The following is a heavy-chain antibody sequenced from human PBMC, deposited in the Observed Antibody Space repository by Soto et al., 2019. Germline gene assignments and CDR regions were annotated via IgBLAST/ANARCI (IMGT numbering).Heavy chain of an antibody. CDR3: ARTFRKYYDILTGYFDY. V-gene: IGHV4-4*02. CDR2: IYHSGST. CDR1: SGSISSSNW. J-gene: IGHJ4*02. Sequence: SETLSLTCAVSSGSISSSNWWSWVRQPPGKGLEWIGEIYHSGSTNYNPSLKSRVTISVDKSKNQFSLKLSSVTAADTAVYYCARTFRKYYDILTGYFDYWGQGTLVTVSS. D-gene: IGHD3-9*01.